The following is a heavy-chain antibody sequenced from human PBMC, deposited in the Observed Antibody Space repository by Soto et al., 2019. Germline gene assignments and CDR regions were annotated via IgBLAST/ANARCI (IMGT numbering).Heavy chain of an antibody. CDR3: ARHYSSGSRNWFDP. J-gene: IGHJ5*02. CDR2: IYYSGST. Sequence: PSETLSLTCIVSGGSINSSSYFWGWVRQPPGKGLEWIGSIYYSGSTYYNPSLRSRVTISVDTSKGQFSLKLSSVTAADTAVFYCARHYSSGSRNWFDPWGQGTLVTVSS. V-gene: IGHV4-39*01. D-gene: IGHD6-19*01. CDR1: GGSINSSSYF.